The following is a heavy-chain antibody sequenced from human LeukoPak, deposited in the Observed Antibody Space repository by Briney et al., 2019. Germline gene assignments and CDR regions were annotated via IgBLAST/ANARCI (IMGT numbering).Heavy chain of an antibody. CDR2: ISTSDSTM. CDR3: ARDLGTHGGYVDP. Sequence: GGPLGLSCAASGFIFSSYEMNWVRQAPGKGLEWVSYISTSDSTMYYADSVKGRFTISRDNAKNSLYLQMDSLRVEDTGIYYCARDLGTHGGYVDPWGQGTLVTVSS. CDR1: GFIFSSYE. D-gene: IGHD5-12*01. V-gene: IGHV3-48*03. J-gene: IGHJ5*02.